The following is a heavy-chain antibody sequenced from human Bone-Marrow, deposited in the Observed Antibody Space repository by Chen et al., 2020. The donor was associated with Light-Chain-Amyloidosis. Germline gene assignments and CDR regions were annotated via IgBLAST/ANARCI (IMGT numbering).Heavy chain of an antibody. CDR1: GFTFSSYA. J-gene: IGHJ4*02. D-gene: IGHD1-26*01. CDR2: ISGSGGST. CDR3: AKEGSIVGAPSDY. V-gene: IGHV3-23*01. Sequence: EVQLLESGGGLVQPGGSLRLSCAASGFTFSSYAMSWVRQAPGKGLEWVSAISGSGGSTYYADSVEGRFTIARDNSKNTLYLQMNSLRAEDTAVYYCAKEGSIVGAPSDYWGQGTLVTVSS.